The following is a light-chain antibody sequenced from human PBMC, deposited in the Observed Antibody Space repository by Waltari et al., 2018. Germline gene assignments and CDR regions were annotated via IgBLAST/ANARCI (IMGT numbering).Light chain of an antibody. V-gene: IGLV2-11*01. CDR1: SSDVGGYNY. CDR2: DVS. J-gene: IGLJ2*01. Sequence: QSALTQPRSVSGSPGQSVTISCTGTSSDVGGYNYVSWYQQHPGKAPKLMIYDVSKRPSGAPARFAGSKSGNTASLTISGLQAEDEAHYYCCSYAGSYTVFGGGTKLTVL. CDR3: CSYAGSYTV.